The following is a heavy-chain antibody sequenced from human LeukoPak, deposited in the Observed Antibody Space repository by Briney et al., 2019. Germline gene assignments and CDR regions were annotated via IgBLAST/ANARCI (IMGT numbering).Heavy chain of an antibody. CDR2: IRYDGSNK. CDR3: AKDPLYDSSDYYGGYARPGFVDY. Sequence: GGSLRLSCAASGFTFSSYGMHWVRQAPGKGLEWVAFIRYDGSNKYYADSVKGRFTISRDNSKNTLYLQMNSLRAEDTAVYYCAKDPLYDSSDYYGGYARPGFVDYWGQGTLVTVSS. V-gene: IGHV3-30*02. CDR1: GFTFSSYG. D-gene: IGHD3-22*01. J-gene: IGHJ4*02.